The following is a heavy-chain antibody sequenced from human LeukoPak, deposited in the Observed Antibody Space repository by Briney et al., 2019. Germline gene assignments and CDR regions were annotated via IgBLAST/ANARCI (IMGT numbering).Heavy chain of an antibody. Sequence: PGGSLRLSCAASGFTFSNFGMHWVRQAPGKGLEWLALIRYDGSNKYYADSVKGRFTISRDNSKNTLYLQMNSLRAEDTAVYYCARLSDHPEGYFDYWGQGTLVTVSS. CDR2: IRYDGSNK. V-gene: IGHV3-33*01. J-gene: IGHJ4*02. CDR3: ARLSDHPEGYFDY. CDR1: GFTFSNFG.